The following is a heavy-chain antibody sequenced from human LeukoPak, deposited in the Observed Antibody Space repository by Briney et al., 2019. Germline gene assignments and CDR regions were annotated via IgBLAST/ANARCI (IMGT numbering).Heavy chain of an antibody. Sequence: SQTLSLTCTVSGGSISSGDYYWSWIRQPPGKGLEGIGNIYFTGSTNYNPSLKSRVTISVDTSKNQFSLKLSSVTAADTAVYYCARHQRGWELRVDAFDIWGQGTMVTVSS. CDR2: IYFTGST. CDR3: ARHQRGWELRVDAFDI. J-gene: IGHJ3*02. V-gene: IGHV4-61*09. CDR1: GGSISSGDYY. D-gene: IGHD1-26*01.